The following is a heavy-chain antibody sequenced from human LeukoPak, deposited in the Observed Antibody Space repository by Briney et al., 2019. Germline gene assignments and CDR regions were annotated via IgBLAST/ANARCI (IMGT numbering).Heavy chain of an antibody. Sequence: GGSLRLSCAASGFTFSSYAMSWARKAPGKGLEWVSAISGSGGSTYYADSVKGRFTISRDNSKNTLYLQMNSLRAEDTAVYYCAKDGDTYYYDSSGYLDYWGQGTLVTVSS. J-gene: IGHJ4*02. CDR3: AKDGDTYYYDSSGYLDY. D-gene: IGHD3-22*01. CDR2: ISGSGGST. V-gene: IGHV3-23*01. CDR1: GFTFSSYA.